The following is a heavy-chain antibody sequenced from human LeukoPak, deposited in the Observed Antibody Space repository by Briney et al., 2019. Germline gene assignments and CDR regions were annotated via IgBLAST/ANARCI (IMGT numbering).Heavy chain of an antibody. Sequence: KPSETLSLTCTVSGGSISSGGYYWSWIRQHPGKGLEWIGYIYYSGSTYYNPSLKSRVTISVDTSKNQFSLKLSSVTAADTAVYYCAREYDSSGYYPKKYYFDYWGQGTLVTVSS. CDR3: AREYDSSGYYPKKYYFDY. CDR2: IYYSGST. J-gene: IGHJ4*02. D-gene: IGHD3-22*01. V-gene: IGHV4-31*03. CDR1: GGSISSGGYY.